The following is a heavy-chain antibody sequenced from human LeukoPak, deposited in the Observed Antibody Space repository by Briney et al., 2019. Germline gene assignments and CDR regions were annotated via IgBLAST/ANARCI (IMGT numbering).Heavy chain of an antibody. J-gene: IGHJ4*02. D-gene: IGHD1-1*01. CDR2: INPNSGGT. CDR1: GYTFTGYY. Sequence: ASVKVSCKASGYTFTGYYMHWVRPAPGQGLEWMGWINPNSGGTNYAQKFQGRVTMTRDTSISTAYMELSRLRSDDTAVYYCARDFGGTTPFGIYFDYWGQGTLVTVSS. CDR3: ARDFGGTTPFGIYFDY. V-gene: IGHV1-2*02.